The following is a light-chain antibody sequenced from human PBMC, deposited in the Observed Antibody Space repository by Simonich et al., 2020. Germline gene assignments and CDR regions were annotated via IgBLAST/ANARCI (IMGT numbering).Light chain of an antibody. Sequence: QSVLTQPPSVSGAPGQRVTISCPGSSSNIGAGSDVHWYQQLPGTAPKLLLDGNSKRPSGAPDRFSGSKSGTSASLAITGLQAEEEADYYCQSYDSSLSGSVFGGGTKLTVL. CDR1: SSNIGAGSD. J-gene: IGLJ3*02. CDR2: GNS. V-gene: IGLV1-40*01. CDR3: QSYDSSLSGSV.